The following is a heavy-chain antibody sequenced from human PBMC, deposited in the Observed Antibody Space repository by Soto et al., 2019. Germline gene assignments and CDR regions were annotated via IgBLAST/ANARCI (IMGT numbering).Heavy chain of an antibody. CDR3: ARSQGSSTSLEIYYYYYYGMDV. CDR1: GGTFGSYA. V-gene: IGHV1-69*01. CDR2: IIPIPGTA. J-gene: IGHJ6*02. Sequence: QVQLVQSGAEVKKPGSSVKVSCKASGGTFGSYAISWVRQAPGQGLEWMGGIIPIPGTATYAQKFQGRVTIAADESTSTAYMELSSLRSEATAVYYCARSQGSSTSLEIYYYYYYGMDVWGQGTKVTVSS. D-gene: IGHD2-2*01.